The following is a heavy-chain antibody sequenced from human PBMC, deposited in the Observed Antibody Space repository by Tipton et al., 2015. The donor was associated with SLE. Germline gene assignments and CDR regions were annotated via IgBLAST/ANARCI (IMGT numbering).Heavy chain of an antibody. CDR1: GGSLSGYY. Sequence: TLSLTCAVYGGSLSGYYWGWIRQSPGKGLEWIDDINHVGRTNYNPSLRRRATISIDTSKNKFSLKLTSVTAADTAVYYCARRYDWNYEDYFDYWGQGTPVTVSP. V-gene: IGHV4-34*01. J-gene: IGHJ4*02. D-gene: IGHD1-7*01. CDR3: ARRYDWNYEDYFDY. CDR2: INHVGRT.